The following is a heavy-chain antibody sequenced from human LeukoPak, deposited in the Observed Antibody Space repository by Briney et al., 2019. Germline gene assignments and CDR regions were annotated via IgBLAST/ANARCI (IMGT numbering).Heavy chain of an antibody. CDR2: VYYSGNT. D-gene: IGHD5-18*01. CDR3: ARGGYSYYDY. J-gene: IGHJ4*02. V-gene: IGHV4-59*01. Sequence: SETLSLTCTVSGGSICSNYWTWIRQPPGKGLEWIGHVYYSGNTNYNPSLKSRVTISKDTSKNQFSLKVTSVTAADTAVYYCARGGYSYYDYWGQGTLVTVSS. CDR1: GGSICSNY.